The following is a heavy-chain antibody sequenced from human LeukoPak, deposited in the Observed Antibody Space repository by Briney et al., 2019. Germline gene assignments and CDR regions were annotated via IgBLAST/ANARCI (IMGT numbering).Heavy chain of an antibody. CDR2: INPNSGGT. Sequence: ASVKVSCKASGYTLTGYYMHWVRQAPGQGLEWMGWINPNSGGTNYAQKFQGRVTMTRDTSISTAYMELSRLRSDDTAVYYCARVSVARIQLWPFDYWGQGTLVTVSS. V-gene: IGHV1-2*02. CDR3: ARVSVARIQLWPFDY. D-gene: IGHD5-18*01. J-gene: IGHJ4*02. CDR1: GYTLTGYY.